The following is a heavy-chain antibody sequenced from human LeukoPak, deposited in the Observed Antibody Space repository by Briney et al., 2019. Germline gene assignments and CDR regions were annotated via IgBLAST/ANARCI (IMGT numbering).Heavy chain of an antibody. CDR2: IYYSGST. Sequence: PSETLSLTCTVSGGSISSSSYYWGWIRQPPGKGLEWIGSIYYSGSTYYNPSLKSRVTISVDTSKNQFSLKLSSVTAADTAVYYCAGSLNLDYYGMDVWGQGTTVTVSS. CDR3: AGSLNLDYYGMDV. CDR1: GGSISSSSYY. D-gene: IGHD2-15*01. J-gene: IGHJ6*02. V-gene: IGHV4-39*07.